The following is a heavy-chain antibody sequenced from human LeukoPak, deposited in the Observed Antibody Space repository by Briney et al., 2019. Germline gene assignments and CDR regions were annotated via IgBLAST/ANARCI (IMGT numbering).Heavy chain of an antibody. V-gene: IGHV3-33*01. CDR3: ARDPLAYCGGDCLGYFDY. Sequence: PGGSLRLSCAASGFTLSGYGMHGVRQAPGKGLERGAVIWYDGNNKYYADSVKGRFTISRDNSKNTLYLQMNSLRAEDTAVYYCARDPLAYCGGDCLGYFDYWGQGTLVTVSS. CDR1: GFTLSGYG. J-gene: IGHJ4*02. CDR2: IWYDGNNK. D-gene: IGHD2-21*01.